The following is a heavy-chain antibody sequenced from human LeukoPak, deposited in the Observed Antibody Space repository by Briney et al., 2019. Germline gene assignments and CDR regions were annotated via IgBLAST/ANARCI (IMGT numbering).Heavy chain of an antibody. D-gene: IGHD1-26*01. J-gene: IGHJ4*02. Sequence: GGSLRLSCEASGFTYEDYGMTWVRQHPGKGLEYVCEINWNGDNPVYENSLRGRFTISRDNAKNSVYLQMSSLRVDDTAFYYCARRSVAGATTGYYYDSWGQGTLVTISS. CDR3: ARRSVAGATTGYYYDS. CDR1: GFTYEDYG. CDR2: INWNGDNP. V-gene: IGHV3-20*04.